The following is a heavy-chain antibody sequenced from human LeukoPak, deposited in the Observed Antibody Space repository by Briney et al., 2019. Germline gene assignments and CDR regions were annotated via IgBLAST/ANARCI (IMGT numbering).Heavy chain of an antibody. V-gene: IGHV3-53*01. J-gene: IGHJ5*01. D-gene: IGHD3-16*01. CDR3: AKDEATSGGGLAS. CDR1: GFTVSGTH. CDR2: MYTGGTT. Sequence: GGSLRLSCAASGFTVSGTHMTWVRQAPQKGLEWVSAMYTGGTTYYADSVTGRFTVSRDTSRNALFLHMNNLRAEDTAVYYCAKDEATSGGGLASWGQGTLVIVSS.